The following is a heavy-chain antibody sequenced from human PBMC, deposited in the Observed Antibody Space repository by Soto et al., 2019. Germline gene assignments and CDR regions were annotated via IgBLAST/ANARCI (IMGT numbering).Heavy chain of an antibody. CDR2: IVVGSGNT. J-gene: IGHJ6*02. Sequence: SVKVSCKASGFTFTSSAMQWVRQARGQRLEWIGWIVVGSGNTNYAQKFQERVTMTRNTSISTAYMELSSLRSEDTAVYYCARAVPYNWNYSPYYYYGMDVWGQGTTVTVSS. D-gene: IGHD1-7*01. CDR3: ARAVPYNWNYSPYYYYGMDV. V-gene: IGHV1-58*02. CDR1: GFTFTSSA.